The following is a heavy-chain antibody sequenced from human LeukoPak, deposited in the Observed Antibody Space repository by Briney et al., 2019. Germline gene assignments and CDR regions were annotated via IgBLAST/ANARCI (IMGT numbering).Heavy chain of an antibody. CDR3: ATGGEVGLAIIGGGDYFDY. Sequence: SVKVSCKASGGTFSSYAISWVRQAPGQGLEWMGRIIPILGIANYAQKFQGRVTITADKSTSTAYMELSSLRSEDTAVYYFATGGEVGLAIIGGGDYFDYWGQGTLVTVSS. CDR2: IIPILGIA. CDR1: GGTFSSYA. J-gene: IGHJ4*02. V-gene: IGHV1-69*04. D-gene: IGHD5-24*01.